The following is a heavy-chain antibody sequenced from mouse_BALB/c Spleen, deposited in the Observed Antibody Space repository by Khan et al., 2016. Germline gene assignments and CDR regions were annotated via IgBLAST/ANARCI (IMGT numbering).Heavy chain of an antibody. Sequence: QIQLVQSGPELKKPGETVKISCKASGYTFTNYGMNWVKQAPGKGLKWMGWINTYTGEPTYADDFKGRFAFSLETSASTAYLQINNLKNEDTATYFCARSWDWYFDVWGAGTTVTVSS. D-gene: IGHD4-1*01. V-gene: IGHV9-3-1*01. CDR1: GYTFTNYG. CDR3: ARSWDWYFDV. CDR2: INTYTGEP. J-gene: IGHJ1*01.